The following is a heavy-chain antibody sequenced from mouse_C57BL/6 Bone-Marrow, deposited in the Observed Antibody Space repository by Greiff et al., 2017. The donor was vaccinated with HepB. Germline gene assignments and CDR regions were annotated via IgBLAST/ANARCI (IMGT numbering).Heavy chain of an antibody. J-gene: IGHJ2*01. Sequence: VQLQQSGPELVKPGASVKISCKASGYAFSSSWMNWVKQRPGKGLEWIGRIDPANGNTKYAPKFQGKATITADTSSNTAYLQLSSLTSEDTAIYYCARRIDYWGQGTTLTVSS. CDR3: ARRIDY. CDR1: GYAFSSSW. CDR2: IDPANGNT. V-gene: IGHV1-82*01.